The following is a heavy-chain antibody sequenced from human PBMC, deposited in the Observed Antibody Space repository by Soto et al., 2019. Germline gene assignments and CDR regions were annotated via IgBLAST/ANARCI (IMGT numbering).Heavy chain of an antibody. CDR1: GGTFSSYT. Sequence: QVQLVQSGAEVKKPGSSVKVSCKASGGTFSSYTISWVRQAPGQGLEWMGRIIPILGIANYAQKFQGRVTITADKSTSTAYMELSSLRSEDTAVYYCARAGGPLDWCFDLWGRGTLVTVSS. V-gene: IGHV1-69*02. CDR3: ARAGGPLDWCFDL. CDR2: IIPILGIA. J-gene: IGHJ2*01. D-gene: IGHD3-10*01.